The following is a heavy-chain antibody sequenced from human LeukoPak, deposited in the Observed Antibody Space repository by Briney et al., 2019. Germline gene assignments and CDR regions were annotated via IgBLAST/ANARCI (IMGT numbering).Heavy chain of an antibody. V-gene: IGHV3-30-3*01. CDR3: ARGGTGIVATIGRSRFDP. Sequence: VGALRLSCAASGFTFSSYAMHWVRPAPGKGLGWVAVISYEGSNKYYADSVKGRVTISRDNSKNTRYLQMNSMRGEDTAVYYCARGGTGIVATIGRSRFDPWGQGTLVTVSS. J-gene: IGHJ5*02. CDR2: ISYEGSNK. D-gene: IGHD5-12*01. CDR1: GFTFSSYA.